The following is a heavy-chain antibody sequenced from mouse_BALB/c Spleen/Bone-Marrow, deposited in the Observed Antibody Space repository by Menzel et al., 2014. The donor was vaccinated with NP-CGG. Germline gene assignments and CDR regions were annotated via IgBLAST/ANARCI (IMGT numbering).Heavy chain of an antibody. Sequence: QVQLQQSGPELVKPGASVKISCKASDYAFSTSWMNWVKQRPGQGLEWIGRIYPGDGDTYYNGKFKGKATLTADKSSSTAYMQLSSLTSVDSAVYFCARSDGYRAMDYWGQGTSVTVPS. CDR1: DYAFSTSW. D-gene: IGHD2-3*01. V-gene: IGHV1-82*01. J-gene: IGHJ4*01. CDR2: IYPGDGDT. CDR3: ARSDGYRAMDY.